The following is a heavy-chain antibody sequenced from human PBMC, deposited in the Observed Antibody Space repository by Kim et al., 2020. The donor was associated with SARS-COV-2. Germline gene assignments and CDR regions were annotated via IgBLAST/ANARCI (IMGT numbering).Heavy chain of an antibody. CDR1: GGSFSGYY. V-gene: IGHV4-34*01. CDR3: ARGRARDGMDV. Sequence: SETLSLTCAVYGGSFSGYYWSWIRQPPGKGLEWIGEINHSGSTNYNPSLKSRVTISVDTSKNQFSLKLSSVTAADTAVYYCARGRARDGMDVWGQGTTVTVSS. CDR2: INHSGST. J-gene: IGHJ6*02.